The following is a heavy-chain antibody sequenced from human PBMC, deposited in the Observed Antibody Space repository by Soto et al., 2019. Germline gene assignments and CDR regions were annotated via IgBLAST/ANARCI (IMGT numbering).Heavy chain of an antibody. V-gene: IGHV1-3*01. Sequence: QVQLVQSGAEVKKPGASVKVSCKASGYTFTSYAMHWVRQAPGQRLEWMGWINAGNGNTKYSQKFQGRVPLTRDTSARTAYMELSILRSEDTAVYYCAREIVVVVAARKYYCMDVWGKGTTVTVSS. CDR1: GYTFTSYA. J-gene: IGHJ6*03. D-gene: IGHD2-15*01. CDR3: AREIVVVVAARKYYCMDV. CDR2: INAGNGNT.